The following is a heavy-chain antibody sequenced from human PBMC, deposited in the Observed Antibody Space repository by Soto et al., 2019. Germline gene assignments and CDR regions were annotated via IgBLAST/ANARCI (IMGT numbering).Heavy chain of an antibody. CDR2: INAGNGNT. V-gene: IGHV1-3*05. CDR1: GYTFTSYA. CDR3: ARGGGWYVWCDP. J-gene: IGHJ5*02. Sequence: QVQLVQSGAEEKKPGASVKVSCKASGYTFTSYAMHWVRQAPGQRLEWMGWINAGNGNTKYSQKFQGRVTITRDTSASTAYRELSSMRSEDTAVYYCARGGGWYVWCDPWGQGTLVTVSS. D-gene: IGHD6-19*01.